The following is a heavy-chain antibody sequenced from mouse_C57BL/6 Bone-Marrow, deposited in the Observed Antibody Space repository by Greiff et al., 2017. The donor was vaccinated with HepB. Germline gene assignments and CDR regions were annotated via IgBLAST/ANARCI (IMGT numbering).Heavy chain of an antibody. Sequence: QVQLKQSGAELVKPGASVKISCKASGYAFSSYWMNWVKQRPGKGLEWIGQIYPGDGDTNYNGKFKGKATLTADKSSSTAYMQLSSLTSEDSAVYFCARRYYGAWFAYWGQGTLVTVSA. CDR1: GYAFSSYW. D-gene: IGHD1-1*01. J-gene: IGHJ3*01. CDR2: IYPGDGDT. V-gene: IGHV1-80*01. CDR3: ARRYYGAWFAY.